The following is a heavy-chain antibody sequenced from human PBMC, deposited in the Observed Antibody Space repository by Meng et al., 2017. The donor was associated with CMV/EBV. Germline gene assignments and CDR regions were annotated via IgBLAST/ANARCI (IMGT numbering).Heavy chain of an antibody. CDR1: GFTFSTFD. Sequence: SGFTFSTFDIGWVRQAPGKGLEWVASITSSSGYIFYADSVKGRFTISRDNAKDLLFLQMNSLRANDTAVYYCARAGGAVAGRGGFDHWGLGTLVTVSS. CDR3: ARAGGAVAGRGGFDH. J-gene: IGHJ4*02. V-gene: IGHV3-21*01. D-gene: IGHD6-19*01. CDR2: ITSSSGYI.